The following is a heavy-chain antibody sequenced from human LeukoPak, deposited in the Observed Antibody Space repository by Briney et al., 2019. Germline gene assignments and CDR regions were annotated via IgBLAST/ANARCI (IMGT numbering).Heavy chain of an antibody. V-gene: IGHV3-33*08. Sequence: AGGSLRLSCAASGFTFSSYAMHWVRQAPGKGLEWVAVIWYDGSNKYYADSVKGRFTISRDNSKNTLYLQMNSLRAEDTAVYYCARDVGSYDILTGYFDYWGQGTLVTVSS. CDR1: GFTFSSYA. J-gene: IGHJ4*02. CDR2: IWYDGSNK. D-gene: IGHD3-9*01. CDR3: ARDVGSYDILTGYFDY.